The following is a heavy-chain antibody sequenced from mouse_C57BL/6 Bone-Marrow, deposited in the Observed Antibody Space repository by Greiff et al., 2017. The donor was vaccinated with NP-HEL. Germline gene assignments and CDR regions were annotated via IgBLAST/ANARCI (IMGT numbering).Heavy chain of an antibody. CDR1: GYTFTDYY. CDR3: ARRYYGSSDWYFDV. Sequence: VQLQQSGPVLVKPGASVKMSCKASGYTFTDYYMNWVKQSHGKSLEWIGVINPYNGGTSYNQKFKGKATLTVDKSSSTAYMELNSLTSEDSAVYYCARRYYGSSDWYFDVWGTGTTVTVSS. V-gene: IGHV1-19*01. J-gene: IGHJ1*03. CDR2: INPYNGGT. D-gene: IGHD1-1*01.